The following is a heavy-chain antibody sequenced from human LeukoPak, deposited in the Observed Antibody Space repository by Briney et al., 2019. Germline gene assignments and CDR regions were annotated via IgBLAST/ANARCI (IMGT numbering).Heavy chain of an antibody. Sequence: SETLSLTCNVSGGSISSYYWSWIRQPPGKGLERIGYMYYSGNTNYNPSLKSRVTTSVDSSKNQFSLKLSSVTAADTAVYYCARHTLVGARNAFDIWGQGTMVTVSS. D-gene: IGHD1-26*01. CDR1: GGSISSYY. V-gene: IGHV4-59*08. J-gene: IGHJ3*02. CDR3: ARHTLVGARNAFDI. CDR2: MYYSGNT.